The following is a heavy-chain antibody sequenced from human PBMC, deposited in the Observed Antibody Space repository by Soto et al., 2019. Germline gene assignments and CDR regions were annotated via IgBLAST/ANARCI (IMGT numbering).Heavy chain of an antibody. Sequence: QLQLQESGPGVVKPSQTLSLTCSVSGGSTSSGGYYWSWIRHHAGKGLEWIGHIFSSGGTYYNPSLTSRVTMSIDTSKNQFSLKLSSVTAADTAVFYCARGDYWYFDLWGRGTLVIVSS. V-gene: IGHV4-31*03. CDR3: ARGDYWYFDL. CDR1: GGSTSSGGYY. CDR2: IFSSGGT. J-gene: IGHJ2*01.